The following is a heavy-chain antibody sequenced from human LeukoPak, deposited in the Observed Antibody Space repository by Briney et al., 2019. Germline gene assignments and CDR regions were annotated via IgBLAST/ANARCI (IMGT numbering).Heavy chain of an antibody. CDR1: GFTFSSYA. J-gene: IGHJ6*02. D-gene: IGHD5-18*01. Sequence: QTGRSLRLSCAASGFTFSSYAMHWVRQAPGKGLEWVAVISYDGSNKYHADSVKGRFTISRDNSKNTLYLQMNSLRAEDTAVYYCARDLDTAMVNFYYYYYGMDVWGQGTTVTVSS. CDR2: ISYDGSNK. CDR3: ARDLDTAMVNFYYYYYGMDV. V-gene: IGHV3-30*04.